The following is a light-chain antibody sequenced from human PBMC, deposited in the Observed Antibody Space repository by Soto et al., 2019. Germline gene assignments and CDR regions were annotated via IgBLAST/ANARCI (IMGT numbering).Light chain of an antibody. CDR3: SSYTSSSTEV. V-gene: IGLV2-14*01. CDR1: SSDVGGYNY. CDR2: DVS. Sequence: QSVLTQPPSASGSPGQSVTISCTGTSSDVGGYNYVSWYQQHPGKAPKLMIYDVSNRPSGVSNRFPGSKSGNTASLTISGLQAEDEADYYCSSYTSSSTEVFGTGTKVTVL. J-gene: IGLJ1*01.